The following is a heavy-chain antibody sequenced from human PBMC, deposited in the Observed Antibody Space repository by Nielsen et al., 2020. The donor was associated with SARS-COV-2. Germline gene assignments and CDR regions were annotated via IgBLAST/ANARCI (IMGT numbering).Heavy chain of an antibody. J-gene: IGHJ4*02. D-gene: IGHD6-13*01. V-gene: IGHV4-34*01. Sequence: SQTLSLTCALYGGSFSGYYWSWIRQPPGKGLEWIGEINHSGSTNYNPSLKSRFTISVDTSKNQFTLKLSSVTAADTAVYYCATLGVGYSSSCHERSDYWGQGTLVTVSS. CDR2: INHSGST. CDR3: ATLGVGYSSSCHERSDY. CDR1: GGSFSGYY.